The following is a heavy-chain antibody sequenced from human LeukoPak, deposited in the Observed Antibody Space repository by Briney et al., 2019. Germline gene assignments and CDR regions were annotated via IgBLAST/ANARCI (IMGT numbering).Heavy chain of an antibody. CDR1: GGSISSYY. J-gene: IGHJ4*02. CDR2: IYYSGST. D-gene: IGHD1-26*01. V-gene: IGHV4-59*12. Sequence: SETLSLTCTVSGGSISSYYWSWIRQPPGKGLEWIGYIYYSGSTNYNPSLKSRVTISLDTSKNQFSLKLTSVTAADTAVYYCASRIVGQWPDYWGQGTLVTVSS. CDR3: ASRIVGQWPDY.